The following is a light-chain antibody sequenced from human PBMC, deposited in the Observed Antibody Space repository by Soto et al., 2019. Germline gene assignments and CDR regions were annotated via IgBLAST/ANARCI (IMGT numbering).Light chain of an antibody. J-gene: IGLJ3*02. V-gene: IGLV1-51*01. CDR2: DDT. CDR3: GAWDRSLGVVV. Sequence: QSVLTQPTSVSAAPAQKVNMSCSGRSSNIGNNFVAWYQQLPGTAPKLLIYDDTKRPYGIPGRFSGSKSGTSATLGITGLQTGDEADYYCGAWDRSLGVVVFGGGTKVTVL. CDR1: SSNIGNNF.